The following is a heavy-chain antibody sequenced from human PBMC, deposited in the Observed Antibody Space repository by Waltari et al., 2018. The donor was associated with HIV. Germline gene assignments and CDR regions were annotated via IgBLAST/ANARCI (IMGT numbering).Heavy chain of an antibody. J-gene: IGHJ4*02. D-gene: IGHD3-16*01. CDR2: VSRGGST. CDR1: GESFSDYHREPYKSFSNYC. V-gene: IGHV4-34*02. CDR3: ARGVGPDHIWANYPDF. Sequence: QVELQQWGTGLLKPSETLSLTCAVYGESFSDYHREPYKSFSNYCGNWFRQPPGKGLEWIGEVSRGGSTNYNPSLKRPISLSIDTSKKQFSLKLPSVTAADTAVYYCARGVGPDHIWANYPDFWGQGSLVVVSP.